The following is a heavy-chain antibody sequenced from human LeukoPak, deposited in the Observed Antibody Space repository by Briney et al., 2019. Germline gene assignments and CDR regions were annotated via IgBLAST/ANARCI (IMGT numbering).Heavy chain of an antibody. V-gene: IGHV3-23*01. D-gene: IGHD6-19*01. Sequence: PGGSLRFSCAASGFTFSSYAMGWLRQAPGKGLEWVSGISDSGGGTFYADSVKGRFTISRDNAKNTLYLQMNSLRAEDTGVYFCARVFSGWYFYFDNWGQGTLVTVSS. CDR2: ISDSGGGT. CDR1: GFTFSSYA. J-gene: IGHJ4*02. CDR3: ARVFSGWYFYFDN.